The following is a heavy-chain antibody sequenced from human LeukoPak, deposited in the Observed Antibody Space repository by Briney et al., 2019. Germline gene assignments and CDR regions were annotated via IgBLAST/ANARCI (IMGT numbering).Heavy chain of an antibody. J-gene: IGHJ6*03. V-gene: IGHV1-69*01. Sequence: ASVKVSCKASGGTFSSYAISWVRQAPGQGLEWMGGIIPIFGTANYAQKFQGRVTITADESTSTAYMELSSLRSEDTAVYYCARAIRHVDIVATKPLYYYYYMDVWGKGTTVTVSS. CDR2: IIPIFGTA. CDR3: ARAIRHVDIVATKPLYYYYYMDV. D-gene: IGHD5-12*01. CDR1: GGTFSSYA.